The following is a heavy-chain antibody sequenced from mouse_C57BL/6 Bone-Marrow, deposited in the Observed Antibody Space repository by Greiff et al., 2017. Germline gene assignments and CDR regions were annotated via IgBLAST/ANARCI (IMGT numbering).Heavy chain of an antibody. V-gene: IGHV2-6*01. CDR2: IWGVGST. Sequence: VQLQASGPGLVAPSQSLSITCTVSGFSLTSYGVDWVRQSPGKGLEWLGVIWGVGSTNSNSALKSRLSISKDNSKSQVFLKMNSLQTDDTAMYYCAGSYGSSYGGFAYWGHGNLVTGSA. D-gene: IGHD1-1*01. CDR3: AGSYGSSYGGFAY. CDR1: GFSLTSYG. J-gene: IGHJ3*01.